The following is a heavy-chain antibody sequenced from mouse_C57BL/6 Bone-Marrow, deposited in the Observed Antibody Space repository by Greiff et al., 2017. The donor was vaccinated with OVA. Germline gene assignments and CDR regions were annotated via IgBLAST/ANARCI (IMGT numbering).Heavy chain of an antibody. CDR1: GYTFTSYW. CDR3: ARTGTLYFDY. J-gene: IGHJ2*01. Sequence: QVQLQQPGAELVKPGASVKLSCKASGYTFTSYWMQWVKQRPGQGLEWIGEIDPSDSYTNYNQKFEGKATLTVDTSSSTAYMQLSSLTSEDSAVYYCARTGTLYFDYWGQGTTLTVSS. V-gene: IGHV1-50*01. D-gene: IGHD4-1*01. CDR2: IDPSDSYT.